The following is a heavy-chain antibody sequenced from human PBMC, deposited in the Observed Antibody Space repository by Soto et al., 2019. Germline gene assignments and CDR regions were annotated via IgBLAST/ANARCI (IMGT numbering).Heavy chain of an antibody. Sequence: SETLSLTCSVSGGSTSSYYWSWIRQPPGKGLEWIGSIYNSGSTYYNPSLNSRVTVSVDTSKNQFSLKVTSVTAADTAVYYCARLNGYCISSSCHGHYAMDVWGQGTTVTVSS. V-gene: IGHV4-59*05. CDR1: GGSTSSYY. CDR2: IYNSGST. J-gene: IGHJ6*02. D-gene: IGHD2-2*01. CDR3: ARLNGYCISSSCHGHYAMDV.